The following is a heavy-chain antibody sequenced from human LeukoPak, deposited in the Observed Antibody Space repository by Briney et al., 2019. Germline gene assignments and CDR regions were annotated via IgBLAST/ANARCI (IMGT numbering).Heavy chain of an antibody. CDR2: ISGGST. CDR3: ARGGPAAGRFDY. D-gene: IGHD6-13*01. V-gene: IGHV3-38-3*01. CDR1: GFTVSSNE. Sequence: GGSLRLSCAASGFTVSSNEMGWVRQAPGKGLEWVSSISGGSTYYADSVKGRFTISRDNSKNTLYLQMNSLRAEDTAVYYCARGGPAAGRFDYWGQGTLVTVSS. J-gene: IGHJ4*02.